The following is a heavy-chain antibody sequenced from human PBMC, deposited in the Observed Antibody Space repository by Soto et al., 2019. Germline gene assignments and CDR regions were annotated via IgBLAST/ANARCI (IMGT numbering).Heavy chain of an antibody. CDR2: IYYSGST. Sequence: QLQLQESGPGLVKPSETLSLTCTVSGGSISSSSYYWGWIRQPPGKGLEWIGSIYYSGSTYYNPSHKCRVTISVDTPNNQFSLTLSSVNAADTAVYYCARHGPFYDFWSGYYSYYFDYWGQGTLVTVSS. CDR3: ARHGPFYDFWSGYYSYYFDY. V-gene: IGHV4-39*01. D-gene: IGHD3-3*01. J-gene: IGHJ4*02. CDR1: GGSISSSSYY.